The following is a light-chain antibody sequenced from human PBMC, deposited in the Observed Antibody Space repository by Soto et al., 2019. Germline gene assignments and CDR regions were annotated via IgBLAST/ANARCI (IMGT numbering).Light chain of an antibody. CDR2: GAY. Sequence: EIVMTQSPATLSVSPGERATLSCRASQSVSSNLAWYQQKPGQAPRLLIYGAYTRATGIPARFSGSGSRKEFTLTISSLQSEDFAVYYCQQYNNWPRTFGQGTKVEIK. J-gene: IGKJ1*01. CDR1: QSVSSN. CDR3: QQYNNWPRT. V-gene: IGKV3-15*01.